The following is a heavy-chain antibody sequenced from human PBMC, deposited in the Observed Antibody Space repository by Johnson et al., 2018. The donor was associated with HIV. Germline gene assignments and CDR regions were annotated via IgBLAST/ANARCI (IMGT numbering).Heavy chain of an antibody. CDR3: ARSIAVAGSAFDI. Sequence: EVQVVESGGGLVQPGRSLRLSCAASGFTFDDYAMHWVRQAPGKGLEWVSGIRWNSGSIGSADSVNGRFTISRDNAKNSLYLQMNSLRAGDTAVYYCARSIAVAGSAFDIWGQGTMVTVSS. CDR2: IRWNSGSI. CDR1: GFTFDDYA. D-gene: IGHD6-19*01. V-gene: IGHV3-9*01. J-gene: IGHJ3*02.